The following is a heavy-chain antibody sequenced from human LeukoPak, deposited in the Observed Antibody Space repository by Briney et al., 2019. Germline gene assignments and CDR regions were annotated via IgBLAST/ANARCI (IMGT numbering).Heavy chain of an antibody. J-gene: IGHJ4*02. V-gene: IGHV4-39*01. D-gene: IGHD3-22*01. CDR3: ARHAVRETYYYDSSGYPYYFDY. CDR1: GGSISSSSYS. Sequence: SETLSLTCTVAGGSISSSSYSWGWIRQPPGKGLEWIGSIYYSGSTYYNPSLKSRVTIPVDTSKNQFSLKLSSVTAADTAVYYCARHAVRETYYYDSSGYPYYFDYWGQGTLVTVSS. CDR2: IYYSGST.